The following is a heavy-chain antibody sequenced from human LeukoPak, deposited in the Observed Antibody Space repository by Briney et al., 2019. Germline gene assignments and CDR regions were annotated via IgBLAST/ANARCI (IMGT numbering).Heavy chain of an antibody. CDR2: LYYNGAT. CDR1: GGSINNGGYY. CDR3: ASLRSSGSGSFPTD. Sequence: PSEALSLTCTVSGGSINNGGYYWGRIRQPPGEGPEWIGSLYYNGATYYNPTLRSRVTMSVDTSKNQFSLKLTSVTAADTAVYYCASLRSSGSGSFPTDWGQGILVTVSS. D-gene: IGHD3-10*01. V-gene: IGHV4-39*01. J-gene: IGHJ4*02.